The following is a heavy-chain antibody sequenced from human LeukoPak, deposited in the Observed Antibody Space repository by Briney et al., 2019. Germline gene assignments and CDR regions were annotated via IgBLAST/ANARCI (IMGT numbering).Heavy chain of an antibody. D-gene: IGHD3-10*01. CDR2: IYYSGSA. Sequence: SETLSLTCTVSGGSVSSGSYYWSRIRQPPGKGLEWIGYIYYSGSAYYNPSLKSRVTISVDTSENQFSLKLSSVTAADTAVYYCARVNYGSATKEDYWGQGTLVTVSS. J-gene: IGHJ4*02. V-gene: IGHV4-61*01. CDR1: GGSVSSGSYY. CDR3: ARVNYGSATKEDY.